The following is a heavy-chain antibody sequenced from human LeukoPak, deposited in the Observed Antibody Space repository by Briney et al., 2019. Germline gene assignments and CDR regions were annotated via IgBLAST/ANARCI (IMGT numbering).Heavy chain of an antibody. CDR1: GGSISSYY. D-gene: IGHD6-13*01. J-gene: IGHJ6*04. CDR2: ISYSGNT. Sequence: PSETLSLTCTVSGGSISSYYWNWTRQSPGKGLEWVGYISYSGNTKYNPSLKSRVTISVDTSKSQFSLNLSLVTTSDTAVYYCASLKAAAGTDGGYYYYYGMDVWGKGTTVTVSS. V-gene: IGHV4-59*01. CDR3: ASLKAAAGTDGGYYYYYGMDV.